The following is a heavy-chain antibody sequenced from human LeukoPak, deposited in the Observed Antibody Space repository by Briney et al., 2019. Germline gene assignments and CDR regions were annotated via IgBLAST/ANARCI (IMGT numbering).Heavy chain of an antibody. J-gene: IGHJ3*02. CDR1: GCSISSYY. CDR2: IYTGGST. Sequence: SETLSLTCTVSGCSISSYYWSWIRQPAGKGLEWIGRIYTGGSTNYNPSLKSRVTMSVDTSKNQFSLKLSSVTAADTAVYYCAREGYYDSSGYYEIWGQGTMVTVSS. V-gene: IGHV4-4*07. D-gene: IGHD3-22*01. CDR3: AREGYYDSSGYYEI.